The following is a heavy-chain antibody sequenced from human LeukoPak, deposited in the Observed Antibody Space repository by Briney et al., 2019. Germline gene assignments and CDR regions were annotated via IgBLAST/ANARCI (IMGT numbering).Heavy chain of an antibody. Sequence: PGGSLRLSCAASGFTFDDYGMSWVRQAPGKGLEWVSGINWNGGSTGYADSVKGRFTISRDNAKNSLYLQMNSLRAEDTAVYYCARDSTAGYSGYSDYWGQGTLVTVSS. V-gene: IGHV3-20*04. CDR1: GFTFDDYG. J-gene: IGHJ4*02. D-gene: IGHD5-12*01. CDR3: ARDSTAGYSGYSDY. CDR2: INWNGGST.